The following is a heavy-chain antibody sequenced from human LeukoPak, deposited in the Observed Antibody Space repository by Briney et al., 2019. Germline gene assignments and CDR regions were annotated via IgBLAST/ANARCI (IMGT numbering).Heavy chain of an antibody. CDR1: GGTFSSYA. V-gene: IGHV1-69*13. CDR3: ARESLTGDAFDI. CDR2: IIPIFGTA. D-gene: IGHD3-9*01. Sequence: ASVKVSCKASGGTFSSYAISWVRQAPGQGLEWMGGIIPIFGTANYAQKFQGRVTITADESTSTAYMELSSLRSEDTVVYYGARESLTGDAFDIWGQGTMVTVSS. J-gene: IGHJ3*02.